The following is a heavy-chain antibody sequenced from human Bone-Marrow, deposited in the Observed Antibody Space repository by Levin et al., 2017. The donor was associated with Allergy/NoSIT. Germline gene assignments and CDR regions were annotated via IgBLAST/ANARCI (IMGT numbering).Heavy chain of an antibody. Sequence: SETLSLTCTVSGGSISSGDYYWSWIRQPPGKGLEWIGHIYYSGSTYYNPSLKSRVTISVDTSKNQFSLKLSSVTAADTAVYYCARDDYGSGIPPQGYFYYMDVWGKGTTVTVSS. V-gene: IGHV4-30-4*01. D-gene: IGHD3-10*01. J-gene: IGHJ6*03. CDR1: GGSISSGDYY. CDR3: ARDDYGSGIPPQGYFYYMDV. CDR2: IYYSGST.